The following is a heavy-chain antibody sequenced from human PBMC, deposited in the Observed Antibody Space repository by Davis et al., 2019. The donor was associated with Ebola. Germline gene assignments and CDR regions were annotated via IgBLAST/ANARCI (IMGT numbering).Heavy chain of an antibody. J-gene: IGHJ4*02. Sequence: ASVKVSCKASGYTFTSYYMHWVRQAPGQGLEWMGIINPSGGSTSYAQKFQGRVTITRDTSASTAYMELSSLRSEDTAVYYCARVPHQNRGFDYWGQGTLVTVSS. V-gene: IGHV1-46*01. D-gene: IGHD1/OR15-1a*01. CDR1: GYTFTSYY. CDR3: ARVPHQNRGFDY. CDR2: INPSGGST.